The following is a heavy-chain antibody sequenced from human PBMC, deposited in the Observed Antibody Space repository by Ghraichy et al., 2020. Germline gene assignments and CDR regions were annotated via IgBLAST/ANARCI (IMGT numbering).Heavy chain of an antibody. Sequence: GGSLRLSCAASGFTFSSYSMNWVRQAPGKGLEWVSSISSSSSYIYYADSVKGRFTISRDNAKNSLYLQMNSLRAEDTAVYYCARDRLVVPAATLSTDYYYYGMDVWGQGTTVTVSS. D-gene: IGHD2-2*01. CDR1: GFTFSSYS. V-gene: IGHV3-21*01. CDR2: ISSSSSYI. J-gene: IGHJ6*02. CDR3: ARDRLVVPAATLSTDYYYYGMDV.